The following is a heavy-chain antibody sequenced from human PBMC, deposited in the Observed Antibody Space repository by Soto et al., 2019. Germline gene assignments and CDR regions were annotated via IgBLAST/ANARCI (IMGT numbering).Heavy chain of an antibody. CDR1: GGTFSSYA. J-gene: IGHJ6*02. CDR2: IIPIFGTA. Sequence: QVQLVQSGAEVKKPGSSVKVSCKASGGTFSSYAISWVRQAPGQGLEWMGGIIPIFGTANYAQKFQGRVTITAXXSXSXXYMELSSLRSEDTAVYYCARVTSSSPPYYYYGMDVWGQGTTVTVSS. D-gene: IGHD6-6*01. V-gene: IGHV1-69*12. CDR3: ARVTSSSPPYYYYGMDV.